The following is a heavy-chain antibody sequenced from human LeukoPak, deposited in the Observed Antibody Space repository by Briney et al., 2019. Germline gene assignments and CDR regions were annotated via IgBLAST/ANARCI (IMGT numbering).Heavy chain of an antibody. V-gene: IGHV4-61*02. CDR2: IYTSGST. J-gene: IGHJ4*02. CDR3: ARAVLGVSPPFDY. CDR1: GGSISSGSYY. D-gene: IGHD3-16*01. Sequence: PSETLSLTCTVSGGSISSGSYYWSWIRQPAGKGLEWIGRIYTSGSTNYNPSLKSRVTISVDTSKNQFSLKLSSVTAADTAVYYCARAVLGVSPPFDYWGQGTLVTVSS.